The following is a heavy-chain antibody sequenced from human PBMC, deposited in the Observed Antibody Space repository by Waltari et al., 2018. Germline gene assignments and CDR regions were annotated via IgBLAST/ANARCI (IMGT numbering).Heavy chain of an antibody. Sequence: QVQLQESGPGLAKPSETLSLTCVVSGYSISSGYYWGWIRQPPGKGLEWIGSIYYSGESYYQPSLKSRAIISIDTSKNQISLNLTSVTAADTAIYYCARDRHYYFESYLWGRDSFDIWGQGKMVTVSS. D-gene: IGHD3-10*01. CDR2: IYYSGES. J-gene: IGHJ3*02. CDR3: ARDRHYYFESYLWGRDSFDI. V-gene: IGHV4-38-2*02. CDR1: GYSISSGYY.